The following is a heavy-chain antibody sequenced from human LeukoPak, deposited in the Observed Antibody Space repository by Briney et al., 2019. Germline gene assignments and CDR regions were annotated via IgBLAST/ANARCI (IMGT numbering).Heavy chain of an antibody. D-gene: IGHD2-2*01. CDR3: ARATSYCSSTSCYSNAFDI. Sequence: SQTLSLTCTVSGGSISSGSYYWSWIRQPAGKGLEWIGRIYTSGSTNYSPSLKSRVTISVDTSKNQFSLKLSSVTAADTAVYYCARATSYCSSTSCYSNAFDIWGQGTMVTVSS. V-gene: IGHV4-61*02. CDR2: IYTSGST. J-gene: IGHJ3*02. CDR1: GGSISSGSYY.